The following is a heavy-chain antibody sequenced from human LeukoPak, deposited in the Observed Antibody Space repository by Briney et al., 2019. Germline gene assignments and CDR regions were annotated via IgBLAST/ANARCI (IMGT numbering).Heavy chain of an antibody. CDR3: ARFRIVVVPAAIFSGDRGPIFDY. CDR1: GGSISSYY. V-gene: IGHV4-4*07. Sequence: PSETLSLTCTVSGGSISSYYWSWIRQPAGKGLEWIGRIYTSGSTNYNPSLKSRVTISVDTSKNQFSLKLSSVTAADTAVYYCARFRIVVVPAAIFSGDRGPIFDYWGQGTLVTVSS. J-gene: IGHJ4*02. CDR2: IYTSGST. D-gene: IGHD2-2*02.